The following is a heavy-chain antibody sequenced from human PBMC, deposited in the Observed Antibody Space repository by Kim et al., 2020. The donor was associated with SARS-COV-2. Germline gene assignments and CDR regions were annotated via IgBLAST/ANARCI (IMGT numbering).Heavy chain of an antibody. CDR3: ATKAPWLSGSYNY. Sequence: SVKVSCKASGGTFSSYAISWVRQAPGQGLEWMGGIIPIFGTANYAQKFQGRVTITADESTSTAYMELSSLRSEDTAVYYCATKAPWLSGSYNYWGQGTLVTVSS. V-gene: IGHV1-69*13. CDR2: IIPIFGTA. CDR1: GGTFSSYA. J-gene: IGHJ4*02. D-gene: IGHD1-26*01.